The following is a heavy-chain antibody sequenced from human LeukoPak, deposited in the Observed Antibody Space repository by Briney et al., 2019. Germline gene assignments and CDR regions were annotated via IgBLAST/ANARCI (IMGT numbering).Heavy chain of an antibody. J-gene: IGHJ4*02. V-gene: IGHV3-21*01. D-gene: IGHD4-23*01. Sequence: GGSLRLSCAASGFTFSSYEMNWVRQAPGRGLEWVSSISSSGSHMYYADSVKGRFTISRDNAKNSLYLQMNSLRAEDTAVYYCVRDLDLGGYSSFEYWGQGTLVTVSS. CDR2: ISSSGSHM. CDR3: VRDLDLGGYSSFEY. CDR1: GFTFSSYE.